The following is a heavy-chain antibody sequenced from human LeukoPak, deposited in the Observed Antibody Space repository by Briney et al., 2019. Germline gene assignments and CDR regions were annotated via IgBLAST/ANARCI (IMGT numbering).Heavy chain of an antibody. V-gene: IGHV3-74*01. J-gene: IGHJ5*02. CDR2: IKSDGSMT. CDR1: GFTFSGYW. Sequence: PGGSLRLSCVASGFTFSGYWMHWVRQPPGKGLVWVSRIKSDGSMTNYADSVKGRFTISRDNAKNTLYLQTNSLRAEDTAVYYCASQVVGAAFDPWGQGTLVTVSS. CDR3: ASQVVGAAFDP. D-gene: IGHD2-15*01.